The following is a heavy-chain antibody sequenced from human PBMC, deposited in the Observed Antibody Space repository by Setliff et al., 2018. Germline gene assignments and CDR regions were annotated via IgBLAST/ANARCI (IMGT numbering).Heavy chain of an antibody. CDR3: ATTGTYRYFDY. D-gene: IGHD1-1*01. CDR2: INYSGIT. CDR1: GVSIANTASY. Sequence: PSETLSLTCNVSGVSIANTASYWSWIRQPAGKTLEWIGSINYSGITYYSPSLKSRVIVSVDTSKNQFSLKLSSVTAADTAVYYCATTGTYRYFDYWGQGTLVTVSS. J-gene: IGHJ4*02. V-gene: IGHV4-39*01.